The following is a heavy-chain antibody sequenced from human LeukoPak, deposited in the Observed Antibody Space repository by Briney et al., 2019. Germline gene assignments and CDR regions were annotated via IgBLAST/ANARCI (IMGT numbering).Heavy chain of an antibody. Sequence: SGSTIYYADSVKGRFTISRDNAKNSLYLQMNSLRAEDTAVYYCAREYCSSTSCQLFDYWGQGTLVTVAS. J-gene: IGHJ4*02. D-gene: IGHD2-2*01. CDR2: SGSTI. CDR3: AREYCSSTSCQLFDY. V-gene: IGHV3-11*01.